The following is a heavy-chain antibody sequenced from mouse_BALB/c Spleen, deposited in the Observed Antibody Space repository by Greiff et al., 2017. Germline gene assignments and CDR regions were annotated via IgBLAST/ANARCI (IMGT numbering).Heavy chain of an antibody. D-gene: IGHD2-1*01. V-gene: IGHV2-6-7*01. Sequence: QVQLKESGPGLVAPSQSLSITCTVSGFSLTGYGVNWVRQPPGKGLEWLGMIWGDGSTDYNSAHKSRLSISKDNSTSQVFLKMNSLQTNDTARYYCARDRGEGNYLYWYFEDWGEGTTVTVSS. J-gene: IGHJ1*01. CDR2: IWGDGST. CDR1: GFSLTGYG. CDR3: ARDRGEGNYLYWYFED.